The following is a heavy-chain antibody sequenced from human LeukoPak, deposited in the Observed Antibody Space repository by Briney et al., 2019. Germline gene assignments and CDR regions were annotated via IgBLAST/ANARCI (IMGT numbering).Heavy chain of an antibody. CDR3: ARPFGNGERKGPPGAFDI. Sequence: KPSETLSLTCTVSGGSISSSSYYWGWIRQPPGKGLEWIGSIYYSGSTYYNPSLKSRVTISVDTSKNQFSLKLSSVTAADTAVYYCARPFGNGERKGPPGAFDIWGQGTMVTVSS. D-gene: IGHD3-10*01. CDR2: IYYSGST. CDR1: GGSISSSSYY. J-gene: IGHJ3*02. V-gene: IGHV4-39*01.